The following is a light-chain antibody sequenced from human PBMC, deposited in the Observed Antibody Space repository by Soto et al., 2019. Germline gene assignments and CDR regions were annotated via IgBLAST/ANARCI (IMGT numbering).Light chain of an antibody. J-gene: IGKJ1*01. CDR3: QQYNNWWT. CDR2: GAS. Sequence: EIVMTQSPATLSVSPGERVTLSCRASQSVSSSLAWYQQKPGRAPRLLIYGASTRAIGIPSRFSGSGSETEFTLTISSLQSEDFAVYYCQQYNNWWTFGQGTKVETK. V-gene: IGKV3-15*01. CDR1: QSVSSS.